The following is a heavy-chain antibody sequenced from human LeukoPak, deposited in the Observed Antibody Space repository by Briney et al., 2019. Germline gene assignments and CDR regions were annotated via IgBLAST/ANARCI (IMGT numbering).Heavy chain of an antibody. CDR2: ISSSSSTI. J-gene: IGHJ4*02. D-gene: IGHD3-22*01. CDR3: ARGPRTYDSSAYYYY. Sequence: GGSLRLSCAVSGFSVSSNYMSWVRQAPGKGLEWVSYISSSSSTIYYADSVKGRFTISRDNAKNSLYLQMNTLRAEDTAVYFCARGPRTYDSSAYYYYWGQGTLVTVSS. CDR1: GFSVSSNY. V-gene: IGHV3-48*04.